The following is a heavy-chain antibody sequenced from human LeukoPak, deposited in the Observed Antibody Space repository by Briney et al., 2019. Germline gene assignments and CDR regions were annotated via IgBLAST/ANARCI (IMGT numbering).Heavy chain of an antibody. CDR1: GFTVSSNY. V-gene: IGHV3-53*05. Sequence: GGSLRLSCAASGFTVSSNYMSWVRQAPGKGLEWVSVIYSGGSTYYADSVKGRFTISRDNSKNTLYLQMNSLRSDDTAVYYCARDSGGLGATNHWGQGTLVTVSS. CDR3: ARDSGGLGATNH. CDR2: IYSGGST. J-gene: IGHJ5*02. D-gene: IGHD1-26*01.